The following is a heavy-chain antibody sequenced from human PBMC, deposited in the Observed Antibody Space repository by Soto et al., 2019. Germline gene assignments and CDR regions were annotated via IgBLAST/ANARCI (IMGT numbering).Heavy chain of an antibody. Sequence: PSDTLSLTCAAYGGTFSGYYWYWIRQPPGKGLEWIGEINHSGSTNYNPSLKSRVTISVDTSKNQFSLKLSSVTAADTAVYYCARGYGSNFDYWGQGNLVPVSS. CDR3: ARGYGSNFDY. J-gene: IGHJ4*02. V-gene: IGHV4-34*01. CDR2: INHSGST. CDR1: GGTFSGYY. D-gene: IGHD6-13*01.